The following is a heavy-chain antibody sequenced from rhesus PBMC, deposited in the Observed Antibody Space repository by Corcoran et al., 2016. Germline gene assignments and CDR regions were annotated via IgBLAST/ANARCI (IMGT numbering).Heavy chain of an antibody. CDR1: GFTFSSYG. Sequence: EVQLVESGGGLVQPGGSLRLSCAASGFTFSSYGMHWVRQAPGKGLEWVAFRSYYVSKKYYADYVNDRFTIYRDNSKNMLYLQMNNLKFEDTAVYYCARNYGQDYYGLDSWGQGVVVTVSS. CDR3: ARNYGQDYYGLDS. J-gene: IGHJ6*01. CDR2: RSYYVSKK. V-gene: IGHV3-54*02. D-gene: IGHD1-26*01.